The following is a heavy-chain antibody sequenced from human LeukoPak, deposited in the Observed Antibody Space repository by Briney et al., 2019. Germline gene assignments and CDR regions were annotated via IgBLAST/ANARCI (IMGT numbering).Heavy chain of an antibody. CDR2: VNPSGGST. V-gene: IGHV1-46*01. CDR1: GYTFTSYY. D-gene: IGHD6-13*01. CDR3: AREPTCIAAARGCYYGMDV. Sequence: ASVKVSCKASGYTFTSYYMHWVRQAPGQGLEWMGIVNPSGGSTSYAQKFQGRVTMPRDTSTSTVYMELSSLRSEDTAVYYCAREPTCIAAARGCYYGMDVWGQGTTVTVSS. J-gene: IGHJ6*02.